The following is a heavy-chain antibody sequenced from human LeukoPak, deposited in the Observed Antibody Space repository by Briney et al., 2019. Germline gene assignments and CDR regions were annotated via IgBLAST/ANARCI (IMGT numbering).Heavy chain of an antibody. Sequence: PSETLSLTCTVSGGSVSDYYWSWIRQPAGKGLQWIGRINTSGSTNYNPSLKSRVTMSEDMSRNQFFLKVSSVTAADTAVYYCARSGRDGYNPHFDFRGQGTLVTVSS. D-gene: IGHD5-24*01. V-gene: IGHV4-4*07. CDR3: ARSGRDGYNPHFDF. CDR1: GGSVSDYY. CDR2: INTSGST. J-gene: IGHJ4*02.